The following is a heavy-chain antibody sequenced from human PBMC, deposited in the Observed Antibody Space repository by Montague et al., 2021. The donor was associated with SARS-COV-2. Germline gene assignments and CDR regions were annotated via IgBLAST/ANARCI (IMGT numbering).Heavy chain of an antibody. CDR2: INHIGST. D-gene: IGHD3-22*01. CDR3: ARGARQGYFCRLGSFDS. Sequence: SETLSLTCAVSGGSFSGYYWSWIRQPPGKGLEWIGEINHIGSTNYNPSLKSRVTMSVDTSKNQFSLKLSSVTAADTAVYYCARGARQGYFCRLGSFDSWGQGTLVTVSS. CDR1: GGSFSGYY. J-gene: IGHJ4*02. V-gene: IGHV4-34*01.